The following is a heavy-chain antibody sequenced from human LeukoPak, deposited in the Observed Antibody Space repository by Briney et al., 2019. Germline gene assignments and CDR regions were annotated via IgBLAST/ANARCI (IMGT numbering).Heavy chain of an antibody. CDR1: GFTFSNYA. Sequence: PGGSLRLSCAASGFTFSNYAMSWVRQAPGKGLEWVSTISPGGSSTYYTDSVKGRLTISRDNSKNTLYLQMNSLGAGDTAIYYCAKTLRGGDWYSDYWGQGTLVTVSS. J-gene: IGHJ4*02. CDR2: ISPGGSST. CDR3: AKTLRGGDWYSDY. D-gene: IGHD2-21*02. V-gene: IGHV3-23*01.